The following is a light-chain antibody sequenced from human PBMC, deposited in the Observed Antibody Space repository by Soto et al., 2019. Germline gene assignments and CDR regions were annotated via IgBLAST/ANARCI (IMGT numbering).Light chain of an antibody. CDR3: QQYDDWPPYT. Sequence: EIVMTQSPATLSVSPGERATLSCRASQSVSSNLAWYQQRPGQAPRLLIYDASTRATDIPARFSGSGSGTEFTLTISSLQSEDFAVYYCQQYDDWPPYTFGQGTKVEIK. V-gene: IGKV3-15*01. J-gene: IGKJ2*01. CDR2: DAS. CDR1: QSVSSN.